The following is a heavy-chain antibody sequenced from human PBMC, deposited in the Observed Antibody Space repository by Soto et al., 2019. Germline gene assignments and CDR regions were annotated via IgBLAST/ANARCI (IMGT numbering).Heavy chain of an antibody. J-gene: IGHJ1*01. CDR1: GFVFSKYA. V-gene: IGHV3-23*01. CDR2: ITASGDTT. CDR3: VRGIYPSSAGGPFGL. Sequence: EVQLLESGGGLVQSGGSLTVSCTASGFVFSKYAVTWVRQAPGQGLEWVSAITASGDTTYYADSVKGRFTISRDNSRDNLFLHMSSLRADDTARYFCVRGIYPSSAGGPFGLWGQGTLVTVSS. D-gene: IGHD5-12*01.